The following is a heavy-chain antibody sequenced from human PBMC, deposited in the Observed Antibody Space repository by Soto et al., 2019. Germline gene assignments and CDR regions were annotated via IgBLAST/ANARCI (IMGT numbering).Heavy chain of an antibody. V-gene: IGHV4-39*01. CDR1: GGSISSSSYY. Sequence: PSETLSLTCTVSGGSISSSSYYWGWILQPPGKGLEWIGSIYYSGSTYYNPSLKSRVTISVDTSKNQFSLKLSSVTAADTAVYYCASLLKAAAGARYYYYYGMDVWGQGTTVTVSS. CDR3: ASLLKAAAGARYYYYYGMDV. CDR2: IYYSGST. D-gene: IGHD6-13*01. J-gene: IGHJ6*02.